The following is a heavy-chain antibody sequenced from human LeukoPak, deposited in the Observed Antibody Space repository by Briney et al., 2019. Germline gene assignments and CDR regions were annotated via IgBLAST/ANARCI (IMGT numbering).Heavy chain of an antibody. CDR2: IYYSGST. Sequence: SETLSLTCTVSGGSISSGGYYWSWIRQHPGRGLEWIGYIYYSGSTYYNPSLKSRVTISVDTSKNQFSLKLSSVTAADTAVYYCAREVPVEMATTFHFDYGGQGTLVTVSS. CDR3: AREVPVEMATTFHFDY. CDR1: GGSISSGGYY. V-gene: IGHV4-31*03. J-gene: IGHJ4*02. D-gene: IGHD5-24*01.